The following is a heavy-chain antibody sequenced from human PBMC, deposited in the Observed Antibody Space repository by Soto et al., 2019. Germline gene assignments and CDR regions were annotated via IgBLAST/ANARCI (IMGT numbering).Heavy chain of an antibody. CDR1: GGSFSGYY. CDR2: INHSGST. Sequence: SETLSLTCAVYGGSFSGYYWSWIRQPPGKGLEWIGEINHSGSTNYNPSLKSRVTISVDTSKNQFSLKLSAVTAADTAVYYCARGDRIVVVPAARRGWFDPWGQGTLVTVSS. CDR3: ARGDRIVVVPAARRGWFDP. V-gene: IGHV4-34*01. D-gene: IGHD2-2*01. J-gene: IGHJ5*02.